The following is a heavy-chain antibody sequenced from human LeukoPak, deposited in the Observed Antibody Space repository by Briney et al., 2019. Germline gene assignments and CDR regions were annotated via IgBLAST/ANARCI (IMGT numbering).Heavy chain of an antibody. CDR3: ASSRMTTDDGIDY. J-gene: IGHJ4*02. D-gene: IGHD4-17*01. CDR2: ISSSGSTI. CDR1: GFTFSSYE. V-gene: IGHV3-48*03. Sequence: GGSLRLSCAASGFTFSSYEMNWVRQAPGKGLEWVSYISSSGSTIYYADSVKGRLTISRDNAKNSLYLQMNSLRAEDTAVYYCASSRMTTDDGIDYWGQGTLVTVSS.